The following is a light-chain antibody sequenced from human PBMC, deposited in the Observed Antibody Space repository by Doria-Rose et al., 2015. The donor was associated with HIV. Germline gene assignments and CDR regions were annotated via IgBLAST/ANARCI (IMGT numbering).Light chain of an antibody. CDR2: DGS. V-gene: IGKV3-20*01. Sequence: TQPPGTLSLSPRERATLSCRASQSFSSTYLAWYQQKPGQAPSLLIYDGSTRATGIPDRFSASGSGTDFTLTINRLEPEDFALYYCHQYGTSWTFGQGTKVEI. CDR1: QSFSSTY. J-gene: IGKJ1*01. CDR3: HQYGTSWT.